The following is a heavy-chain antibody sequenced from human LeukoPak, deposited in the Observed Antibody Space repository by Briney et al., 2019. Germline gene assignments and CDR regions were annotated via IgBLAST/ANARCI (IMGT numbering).Heavy chain of an antibody. Sequence: ASVKVSCKASGYSFTSYVITWLRQAPGQGLEWMGWISAYNGNTNYAQNLQGRLTMTTDTSTTTAYMELSRLRSDDTAVYYCARSFRYSGYDHTGYWGQGTLVTVSS. CDR2: ISAYNGNT. V-gene: IGHV1-18*01. D-gene: IGHD5-12*01. J-gene: IGHJ4*02. CDR1: GYSFTSYV. CDR3: ARSFRYSGYDHTGY.